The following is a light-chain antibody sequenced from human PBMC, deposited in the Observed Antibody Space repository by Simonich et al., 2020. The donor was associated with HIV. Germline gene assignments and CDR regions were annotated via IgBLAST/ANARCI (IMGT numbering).Light chain of an antibody. J-gene: IGKJ3*01. Sequence: EIVMTQSPATLSVSPGKRATLSCRASHSVSRNLAWYQQKPGQAPRLLIYGASSMATGIPDRFSGIGSGTDFTLTISSLQPEDFATYYCQQSYSTPFTFGPGTKVDIK. V-gene: IGKV3D-15*01. CDR1: HSVSRN. CDR3: QQSYSTPFT. CDR2: GAS.